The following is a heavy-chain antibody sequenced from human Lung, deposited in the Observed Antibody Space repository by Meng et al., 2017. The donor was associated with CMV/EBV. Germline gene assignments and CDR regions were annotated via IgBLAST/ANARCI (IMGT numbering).Heavy chain of an antibody. CDR1: GFTFDKYA. CDR3: AKDRSASYGCIDFDY. J-gene: IGHJ4*02. CDR2: ISCNSSTI. D-gene: IGHD4-23*01. Sequence: SLKISCVASGFTFDKYAMYWVRQAPGKGLEWVSGISCNSSTIDYADSVRGRFTVSRDNAKHSLYLQVNSLRIEDTAVYDCAKDRSASYGCIDFDYWGQGTXVTVSS. V-gene: IGHV3-9*01.